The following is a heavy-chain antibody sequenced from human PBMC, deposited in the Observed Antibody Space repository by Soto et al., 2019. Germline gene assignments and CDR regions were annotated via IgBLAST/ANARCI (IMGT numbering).Heavy chain of an antibody. D-gene: IGHD1-1*01. CDR3: AKDVRQLMYYFDP. CDR2: ISYDGSNK. V-gene: IGHV3-30*18. J-gene: IGHJ4*02. CDR1: GFTFSSYG. Sequence: GESLRLSCAASGFTFSSYGMHWVRQAPGKGLEWVGDISYDGSNKYYADSVKGGITIYRDNSKNTLYLQMNSLTAEDTDVYYCAKDVRQLMYYFDPWGQGTLVTVSS.